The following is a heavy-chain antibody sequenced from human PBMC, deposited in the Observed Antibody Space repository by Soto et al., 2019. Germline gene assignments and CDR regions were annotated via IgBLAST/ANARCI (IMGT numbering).Heavy chain of an antibody. Sequence: SETLSLTCTVSRGSISSYYWGWIRQPPGKGLEWIGSIYYGGSTYYNPSLKSRVTISVDTSKNQFSLKLSSVTAADTAVYYCAREVSAGYCSGGSCYSRYYYYGMDVWGQGTTVTAP. CDR3: AREVSAGYCSGGSCYSRYYYYGMDV. J-gene: IGHJ6*02. V-gene: IGHV4-39*02. CDR1: RGSISSYY. D-gene: IGHD2-15*01. CDR2: IYYGGST.